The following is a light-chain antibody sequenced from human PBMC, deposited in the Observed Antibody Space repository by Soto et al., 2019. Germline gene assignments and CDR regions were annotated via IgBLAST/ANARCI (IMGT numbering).Light chain of an antibody. Sequence: EIVLTQSPATLSLSPGERATLSCRASQSVSTYLAWYQYKPGQAPRLLIYDASNRATGITARFSGSVSGTDFTLTISSLEPEDFAVYYCQLRSNWPPLTFGGGTKVEIK. CDR2: DAS. J-gene: IGKJ4*01. CDR3: QLRSNWPPLT. V-gene: IGKV3-11*01. CDR1: QSVSTY.